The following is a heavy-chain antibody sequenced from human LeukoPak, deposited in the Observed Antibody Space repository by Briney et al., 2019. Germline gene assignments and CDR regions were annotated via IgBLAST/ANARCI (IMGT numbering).Heavy chain of an antibody. CDR3: AKAEGYDILTGLDY. CDR2: IGASGGST. J-gene: IGHJ4*02. CDR1: GFTFSSYA. D-gene: IGHD3-9*01. V-gene: IGHV3-23*01. Sequence: PGGSLRLSCATSGFTFSSYAMRWVRQAPGKGLEWVSGIGASGGSTYYADSVKGRFTISRDNSKNTLYLQMNSLRTEDTAVYYCAKAEGYDILTGLDYGGQGSLVTVSS.